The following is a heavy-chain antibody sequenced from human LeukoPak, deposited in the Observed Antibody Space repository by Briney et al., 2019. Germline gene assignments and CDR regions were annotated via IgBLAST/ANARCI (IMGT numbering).Heavy chain of an antibody. D-gene: IGHD4-11*01. CDR3: ARRYSNSYFDY. J-gene: IGHJ4*02. V-gene: IGHV4-38-2*01. Sequence: SETLSLTCAVSGYSISSGYYWGWIRQPPGKGLEWIRNVYQSGITYYNASLKSRVTISVDTSKNQFSLKLNSVTAADTAVYYCARRYSNSYFDYWGQGTLVTVSS. CDR1: GYSISSGYY. CDR2: VYQSGIT.